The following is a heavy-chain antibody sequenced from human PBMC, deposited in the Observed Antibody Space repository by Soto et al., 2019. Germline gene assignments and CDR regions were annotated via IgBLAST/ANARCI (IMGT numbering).Heavy chain of an antibody. J-gene: IGHJ4*02. CDR1: GYSFAGYW. CDR3: ATIQLWMPLYFDY. Sequence: PGESLKISCKGSGYSFAGYWITWVRQKPGKGLEWMGRIDPSDSQTYYSPSFRGHVTISATKSITTVFLQWSSLRSEDTAVYYCATIQLWMPLYFDYWGQGTLVTVSS. CDR2: IDPSDSQT. V-gene: IGHV5-10-1*01. D-gene: IGHD5-18*01.